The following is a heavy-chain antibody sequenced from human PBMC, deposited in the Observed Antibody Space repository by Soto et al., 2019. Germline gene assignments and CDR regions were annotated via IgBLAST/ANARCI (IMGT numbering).Heavy chain of an antibody. J-gene: IGHJ4*02. V-gene: IGHV1-69*02. D-gene: IGHD3-10*01. CDR1: GGTFSSYT. CDR2: IIPILGIA. Sequence: QVQLVQSGAEVKKPGSSVKVSCKASGGTFSSYTISWVRQAPGQGLEWMGRIIPILGIANYAQKFQGRVTIXXDXSXXTAYMELSSLRSEDTAVYYCASPVYGSGSYTPFDYWGQGTLVTVSS. CDR3: ASPVYGSGSYTPFDY.